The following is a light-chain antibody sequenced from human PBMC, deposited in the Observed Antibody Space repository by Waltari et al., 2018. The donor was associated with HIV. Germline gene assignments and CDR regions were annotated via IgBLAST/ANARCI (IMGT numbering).Light chain of an antibody. V-gene: IGKV3-20*01. Sequence: EIVLTQSPGTLSLSPGEGATLSCRASQSVSSNVLAWYQQKPGQAPRLLIYGASSRATGIPDRFSGSGSGTEFTLTISRLEPEDFAVYYCQQYGSARWTFGQGTKVEIK. J-gene: IGKJ1*01. CDR1: QSVSSNV. CDR2: GAS. CDR3: QQYGSARWT.